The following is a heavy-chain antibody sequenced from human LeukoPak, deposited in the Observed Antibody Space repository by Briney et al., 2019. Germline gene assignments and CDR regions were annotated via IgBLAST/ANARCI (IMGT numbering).Heavy chain of an antibody. CDR3: ARALAVAGPFDY. Sequence: PGRSLRLSCAASGFTFSSYAMHWVRQAPGKGLEWVAVISYDGSNKYYADSVKGRFTISRDNSKNTLYVQMNSLRAEDTAVYYCARALAVAGPFDYWGQGTLVTVSS. J-gene: IGHJ4*02. CDR2: ISYDGSNK. CDR1: GFTFSSYA. V-gene: IGHV3-30*04. D-gene: IGHD6-19*01.